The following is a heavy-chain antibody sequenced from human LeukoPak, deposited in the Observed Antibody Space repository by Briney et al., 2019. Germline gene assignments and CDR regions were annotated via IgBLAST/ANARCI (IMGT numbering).Heavy chain of an antibody. V-gene: IGHV3-15*01. D-gene: IGHD3-3*01. CDR2: IKSRGDGETR. CDR3: AAVGEWLSNAFNT. CDR1: GFTFSIAW. Sequence: GGSLRLSCAASGFTFSIAWMSWVRQAPGKGLEWVGRIKSRGDGETRDYAAPVKDRFIISRDDSKITLYLQMDSLRSEDTAIYYCAAVGEWLSNAFNTWGQGTLVTVSA. J-gene: IGHJ3*02.